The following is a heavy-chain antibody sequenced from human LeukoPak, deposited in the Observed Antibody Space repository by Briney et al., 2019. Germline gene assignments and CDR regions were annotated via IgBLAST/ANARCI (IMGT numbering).Heavy chain of an antibody. Sequence: GGSLRLSCAASGFTFSTYSMNWVRQAPGKEPEWVSAVSSSSDYIYYADSVRGRFTISRDNAKNSLYLQMNSLRAEDTAVYYCASDYAPLSAFDIWGQGTMVTVSS. J-gene: IGHJ3*02. V-gene: IGHV3-21*01. CDR1: GFTFSTYS. CDR2: VSSSSDYI. CDR3: ASDYAPLSAFDI. D-gene: IGHD3-16*02.